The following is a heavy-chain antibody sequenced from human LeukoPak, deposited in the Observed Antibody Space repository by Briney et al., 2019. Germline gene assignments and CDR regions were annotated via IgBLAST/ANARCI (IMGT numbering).Heavy chain of an antibody. CDR2: ISYDGSNK. CDR1: GFTFSNYA. J-gene: IGHJ4*02. CDR3: AREVRGNLDY. D-gene: IGHD2-15*01. V-gene: IGHV3-30*04. Sequence: PGGSLRLSCAASGFTFSNYALHWVRQSPGKGLEWVAVISYDGSNKFYADSVRGRSSISRDSSKNTLYLQMNSLRSEDTAVYYCAREVRGNLDYWGQGTLVTVSS.